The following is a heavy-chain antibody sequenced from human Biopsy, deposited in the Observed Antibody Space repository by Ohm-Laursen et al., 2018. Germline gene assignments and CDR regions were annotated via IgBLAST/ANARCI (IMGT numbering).Heavy chain of an antibody. D-gene: IGHD3-22*01. J-gene: IGHJ2*01. CDR3: ARDRGYYSDRTVPGYFDL. V-gene: IGHV4-59*01. CDR1: GDSISSYY. Sequence: SQTLSLPCTVSGDSISSYYWSWIRQPPGQGLVWIGYVYYTGSTDYNPSLQSRVTISVDTSKNHLSLRLRSVTPADTAIYYCARDRGYYSDRTVPGYFDLWGRGTLVTVSS. CDR2: VYYTGST.